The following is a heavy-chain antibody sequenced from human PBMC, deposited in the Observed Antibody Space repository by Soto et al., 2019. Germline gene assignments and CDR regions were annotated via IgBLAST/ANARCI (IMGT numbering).Heavy chain of an antibody. CDR1: GFAFSSYG. J-gene: IGHJ4*02. Sequence: QAQLGESGGGVVQPGRSLRLSCAASGFAFSSYGMHWVRQAPDTGLEWVAVISYDGSLQHYADSVKGRFTISRDNSKNMVLLQISSLRAEDTAVYYCVSDRGYGHASVPYSWGQGTLVSVSP. V-gene: IGHV3-30*03. D-gene: IGHD5-18*01. CDR2: ISYDGSLQ. CDR3: VSDRGYGHASVPYS.